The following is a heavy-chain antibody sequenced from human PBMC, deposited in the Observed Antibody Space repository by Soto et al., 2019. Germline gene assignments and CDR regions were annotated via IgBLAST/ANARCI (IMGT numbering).Heavy chain of an antibody. CDR2: INPNSGGT. CDR1: GYTFTGYY. V-gene: IGHV1-2*04. CDR3: AISSYSSSSPLYGMDV. J-gene: IGHJ6*02. D-gene: IGHD6-6*01. Sequence: ASVKVSCKASGYTFTGYYMHWVRQAPGQGLAWMGWINPNSGGTNYAQKFQGWVTMTRDTSISTAYMELSRLRSDDTAVYYCAISSYSSSSPLYGMDVWGQGTTVTVSS.